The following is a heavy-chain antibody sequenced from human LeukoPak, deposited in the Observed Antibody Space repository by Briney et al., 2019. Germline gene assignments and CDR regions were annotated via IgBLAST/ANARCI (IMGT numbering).Heavy chain of an antibody. Sequence: GASVKVSCKASGYTFTSYGISWVRQAPGQGLEWMGWISAYNGNTNYAQKLQGRVTMTTDTSTSTAYMELRSLRSDDTAVYYCARTKYYDFWSGYAFDIWGQGTMVTVSS. CDR2: ISAYNGNT. V-gene: IGHV1-18*01. J-gene: IGHJ3*02. CDR1: GYTFTSYG. D-gene: IGHD3-3*01. CDR3: ARTKYYDFWSGYAFDI.